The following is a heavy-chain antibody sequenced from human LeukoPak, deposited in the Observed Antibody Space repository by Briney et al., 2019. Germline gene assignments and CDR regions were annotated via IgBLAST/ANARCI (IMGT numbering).Heavy chain of an antibody. CDR3: ARRKDDSSGPDDY. CDR2: ISSSSTYI. D-gene: IGHD3-22*01. J-gene: IGHJ4*02. V-gene: IGHV3-21*01. CDR1: GFTFGSHT. Sequence: GGSLRLSCAASGFTFGSHTMLWVRQPPGKGLEWVSSISSSSTYIYYAESVKGRFTISRDNAKNTLYLQMNSLGAEDTAVYYCARRKDDSSGPDDYWGQGTLVPVSS.